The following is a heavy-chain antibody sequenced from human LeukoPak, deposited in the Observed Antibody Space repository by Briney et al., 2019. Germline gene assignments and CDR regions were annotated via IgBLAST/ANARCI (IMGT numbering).Heavy chain of an antibody. CDR1: GFTFSSYS. CDR3: AKDRYGGSSTHLEY. V-gene: IGHV3-48*04. CDR2: ISSSSNTI. D-gene: IGHD1-26*01. Sequence: PGGSLRLSCAASGFTFSSYSMNWVRQAPGKGLEWVSYISSSSNTIYYADSVKGRFTIPRDNAKNSLYLQMNSLRAEDTALYYCAKDRYGGSSTHLEYWGQGTLVTVSS. J-gene: IGHJ4*02.